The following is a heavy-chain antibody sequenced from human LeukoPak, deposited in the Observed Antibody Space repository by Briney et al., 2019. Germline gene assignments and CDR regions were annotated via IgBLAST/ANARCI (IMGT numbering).Heavy chain of an antibody. J-gene: IGHJ6*03. D-gene: IGHD3-16*01. V-gene: IGHV3-23*01. CDR3: AKGGSYYYYYMDV. CDR2: ISGSGGST. CDR1: GFTFSSYG. Sequence: GGSLRLSCAASGFTFSSYGMSWVRQAPGKGLEWVSAISGSGGSTYYADSVKGRFTISRDNSKDTLHLQMNSLRAEDTAVYYCAKGGSYYYYYMDVWGKGTTVTVSS.